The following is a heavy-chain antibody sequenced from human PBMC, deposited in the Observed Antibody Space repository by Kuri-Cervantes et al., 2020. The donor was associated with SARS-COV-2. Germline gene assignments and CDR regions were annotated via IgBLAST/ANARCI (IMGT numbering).Heavy chain of an antibody. CDR3: AKAANWPGYTFDY. D-gene: IGHD3-16*02. CDR1: RFTFDENA. J-gene: IGHJ4*02. Sequence: SLKISCAASRFTFDENAMHWVRQAPGKGPEWVSGISWNSVSVGYADSVKGRFTISRDNSKNTLYLQMNSLRAEDTAVYYCAKAANWPGYTFDYWGQGTLVTVSS. V-gene: IGHV3-9*01. CDR2: ISWNSVSV.